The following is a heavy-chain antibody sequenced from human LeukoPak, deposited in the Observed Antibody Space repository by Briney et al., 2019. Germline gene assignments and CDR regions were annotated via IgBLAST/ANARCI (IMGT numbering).Heavy chain of an antibody. Sequence: AASVNVSCKASGGTFISYALIWVRQAPGHGLEGMGGIIPISGTANYAQKFQGRVTITADKSTNTAYMELSSLISEETAVYSCARDETYGDYRLDYWGQGTLVTVSS. CDR3: ARDETYGDYRLDY. V-gene: IGHV1-69*06. J-gene: IGHJ4*02. CDR1: GGTFISYA. CDR2: IIPISGTA. D-gene: IGHD4-17*01.